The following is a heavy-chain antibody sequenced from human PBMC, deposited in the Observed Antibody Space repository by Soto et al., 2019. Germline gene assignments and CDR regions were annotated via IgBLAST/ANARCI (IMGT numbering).Heavy chain of an antibody. J-gene: IGHJ4*02. CDR3: AIDSLVVPAATMDY. CDR1: GYTFTSYG. Sequence: QVQLVQSGAEVKKPGASVKVSCKASGYTFTSYGISWVRQAPGQGLEWMGWISAYNGNTNYAQKLQGRVPMTTDTSQSTAYMELRSLRSDDTAVYYCAIDSLVVPAATMDYWGQGTLVTVSS. CDR2: ISAYNGNT. V-gene: IGHV1-18*01. D-gene: IGHD2-2*01.